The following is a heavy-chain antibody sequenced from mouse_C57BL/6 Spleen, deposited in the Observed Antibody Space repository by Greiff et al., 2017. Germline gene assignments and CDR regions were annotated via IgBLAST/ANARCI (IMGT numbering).Heavy chain of an antibody. CDR3: ARWGDGYDFDY. CDR2: INPSTGGT. Sequence: EVQRVESGPELVKPGASVKISCKASGYSFTGYYMNWVKQSPEKSLEWIGEINPSTGGTTYNQKFKAKATLTVDKSSSTDYMQRKSLTSEDSAVYYCARWGDGYDFDYWGQGTTLTVSS. J-gene: IGHJ2*01. D-gene: IGHD2-2*01. V-gene: IGHV1-42*01. CDR1: GYSFTGYY.